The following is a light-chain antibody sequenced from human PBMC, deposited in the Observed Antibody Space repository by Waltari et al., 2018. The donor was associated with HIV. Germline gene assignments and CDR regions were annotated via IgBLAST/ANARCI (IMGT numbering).Light chain of an antibody. CDR2: EVS. Sequence: QSALPQPPSASGSLGQSVTIPCTGSSSDMGAYDSVSWFQQHPNNAPKLLLYEVSKRPSGVPDRFSGSRSGETAFLSVSGLQPDDTAAYFCSSYGDNIRVLFGGGTNLTVL. J-gene: IGLJ2*01. CDR1: SSDMGAYDS. CDR3: SSYGDNIRVL. V-gene: IGLV2-8*01.